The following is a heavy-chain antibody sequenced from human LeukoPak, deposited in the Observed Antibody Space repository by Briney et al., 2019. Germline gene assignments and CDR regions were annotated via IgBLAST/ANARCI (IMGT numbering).Heavy chain of an antibody. Sequence: PGGSLRLSCAASGFTFSNAWMSWVRQAPGKGLEWVGRIKSKTDGGTTDYAAPVKGRFTISRDDSKNTLYLQMNSLKTEDTAVYYCTTRYGDYVSYFDYWGQGTLVTVSS. V-gene: IGHV3-15*01. CDR2: IKSKTDGGTT. J-gene: IGHJ4*02. CDR1: GFTFSNAW. CDR3: TTRYGDYVSYFDY. D-gene: IGHD4-17*01.